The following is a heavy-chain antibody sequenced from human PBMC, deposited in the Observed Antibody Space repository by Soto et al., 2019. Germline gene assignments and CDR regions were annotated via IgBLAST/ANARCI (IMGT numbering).Heavy chain of an antibody. J-gene: IGHJ1*01. Sequence: SETLSLTCVVSSDSLTITSHYWGWVRQPPGKGLEWIGYIYYSGSTNYNPSLKSRVTISVDTSKNQFSLKLSSVTAADTAVYYCARHEYSSGWFHFQHWGQGTLVTVSS. CDR3: ARHEYSSGWFHFQH. V-gene: IGHV4-61*05. D-gene: IGHD6-19*01. CDR2: IYYSGST. CDR1: SDSLTITSHY.